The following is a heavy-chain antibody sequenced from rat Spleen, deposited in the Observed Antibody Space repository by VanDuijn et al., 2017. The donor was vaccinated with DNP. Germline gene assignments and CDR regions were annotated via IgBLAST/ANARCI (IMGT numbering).Heavy chain of an antibody. V-gene: IGHV5-25*01. CDR2: ITTSGGAT. J-gene: IGHJ1*01. CDR1: GLTFTHYD. D-gene: IGHD1-2*01. Sequence: EVQLVESGGGLVQPGRSLKLSCAASGLTFTHYDMVWVRQAPTKGLEWVATITTSGGATYYRDSVKGRFAVSRNNAESTLYLQMNSLKSEDTATYYCARGSSSIYWYFDFWGPGTMVTVSS. CDR3: ARGSSSIYWYFDF.